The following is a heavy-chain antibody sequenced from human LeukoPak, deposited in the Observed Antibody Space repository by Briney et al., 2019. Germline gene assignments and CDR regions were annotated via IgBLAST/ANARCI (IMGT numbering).Heavy chain of an antibody. CDR1: GGSISNSNYY. CDR2: IYYGGST. CDR3: ARRRSSSWPFDY. D-gene: IGHD6-13*01. V-gene: IGHV4-39*01. J-gene: IGHJ4*02. Sequence: SETLSLTCTVSGGSISNSNYYWGWIRQPPGKGLEWIGSIYYGGSTYYNPSLKSRVTISVDTSKNQFSLKLSSVTAADTAVFYCARRRSSSWPFDYWGQGTLVTVSS.